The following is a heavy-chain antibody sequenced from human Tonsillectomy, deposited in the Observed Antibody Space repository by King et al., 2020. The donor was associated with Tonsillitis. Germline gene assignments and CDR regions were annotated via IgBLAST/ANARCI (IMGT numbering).Heavy chain of an antibody. Sequence: VQLVESGGGLVKPGGSLRLSCAASGFTFSDYYMSWIRQAPGKGLEWVSYISSSGSTIYYADSVKGRFTISRDNAKNSLYLQMNSLRAEDTAVYYFAGAPPVVITFGGVGAFDIWGQGTMVTVSS. CDR2: ISSSGSTI. V-gene: IGHV3-11*01. CDR1: GFTFSDYY. CDR3: AGAPPVVITFGGVGAFDI. D-gene: IGHD3-16*01. J-gene: IGHJ3*02.